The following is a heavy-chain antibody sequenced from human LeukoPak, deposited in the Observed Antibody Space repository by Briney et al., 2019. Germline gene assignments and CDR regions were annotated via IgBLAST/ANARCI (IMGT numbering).Heavy chain of an antibody. CDR2: IYYSGST. D-gene: IGHD6-13*01. Sequence: SETLSLTCTVSGGSISSYYWSWIRQPPGKGLEWIGYIYYSGSTNYNPSLKSRVTISVDTSKNQFSLKLSSVTAADTAVYYCARQEGDSEAWFDPWGQGTLATVSS. V-gene: IGHV4-59*08. CDR3: ARQEGDSEAWFDP. CDR1: GGSISSYY. J-gene: IGHJ5*02.